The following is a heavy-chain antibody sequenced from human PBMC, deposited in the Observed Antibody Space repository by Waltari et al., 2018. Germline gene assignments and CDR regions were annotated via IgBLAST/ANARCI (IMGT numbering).Heavy chain of an antibody. CDR1: GGTFRRYA. CDR2: IIPILGIA. V-gene: IGHV1-69*04. Sequence: QVQLVQSGAEVKKPGASVMVSCEASGGTFRRYAISWVRQAPGQGLEWMGRIIPILGIANYAQKFQGRVTITADKSTSTAYMELSSLRSEDTAVYYCARAYNRDSFDPWGQGTLVTVSS. J-gene: IGHJ5*02. CDR3: ARAYNRDSFDP. D-gene: IGHD1-1*01.